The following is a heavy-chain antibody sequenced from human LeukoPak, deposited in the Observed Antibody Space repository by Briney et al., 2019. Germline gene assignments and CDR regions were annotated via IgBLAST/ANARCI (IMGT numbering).Heavy chain of an antibody. J-gene: IGHJ4*02. CDR1: GGSFTSYY. D-gene: IGHD6-25*01. CDR3: ARGPYSSDAGY. CDR2: ISHTGHT. Sequence: SETLSLTCAVYGGSFTSYYWSWIRQPPGKGLEWIEEISHTGHTNYNPSLKSRVTMSVETSKNQLSLILTSVTAADTAVYYCARGPYSSDAGYWGQGTLVTVSS. V-gene: IGHV4-34*01.